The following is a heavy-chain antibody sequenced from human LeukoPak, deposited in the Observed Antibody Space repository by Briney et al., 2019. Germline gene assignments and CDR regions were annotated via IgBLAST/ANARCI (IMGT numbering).Heavy chain of an antibody. J-gene: IGHJ1*01. Sequence: ASVKVSCKASGYTFTGYYMHWVRQAPGQGLEWMGRINPNSGGSNYAQKFQGRVTMTRDTSISTAYMELSRLRSDDTAVYYCARDQGLPGGGYFQHWGQGTLVTVS. CDR1: GYTFTGYY. D-gene: IGHD5-18*01. CDR2: INPNSGGS. V-gene: IGHV1-2*06. CDR3: ARDQGLPGGGYFQH.